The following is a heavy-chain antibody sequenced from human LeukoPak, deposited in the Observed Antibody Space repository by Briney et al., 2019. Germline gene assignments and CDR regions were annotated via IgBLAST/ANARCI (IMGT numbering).Heavy chain of an antibody. CDR1: GFTFSSYA. CDR2: ISGSGGST. D-gene: IGHD3-22*01. J-gene: IGHJ4*02. V-gene: IGHV3-23*01. CDR3: AKLGILNYYDSSGLDY. Sequence: GGSLRISCAASGFTFSSYAMSWVRQAPGKGLEWVSAISGSGGSTYYADSVKGRFTISRDNSKNTLSLQMNSLRAEDTAVYYCAKLGILNYYDSSGLDYWGQGTLVTVSS.